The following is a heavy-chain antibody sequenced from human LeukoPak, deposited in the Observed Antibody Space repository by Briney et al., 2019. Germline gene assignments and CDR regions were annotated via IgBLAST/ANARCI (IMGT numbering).Heavy chain of an antibody. J-gene: IGHJ4*02. CDR2: IYSGGST. D-gene: IGHD3-22*01. Sequence: PGGSLRLSCAASGLTFSSYGMSWVRQAPGRGLEWVSVIYSGGSTYYADSVKGRFTISRDNSKNTLYLQMNSLRAEDTAVYCCARAWYYYDSSGYYIDYWGQGTLVTVSS. CDR1: GLTFSSYG. CDR3: ARAWYYYDSSGYYIDY. V-gene: IGHV3-66*01.